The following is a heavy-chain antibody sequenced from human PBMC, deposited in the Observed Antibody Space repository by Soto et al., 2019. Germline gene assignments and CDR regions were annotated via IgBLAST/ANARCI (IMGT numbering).Heavy chain of an antibody. CDR1: GGTFSSYA. Sequence: ASVKVSCKASGGTFSSYAINWVRQAPGQGLEWMGGIVPIFGTGKYAQKFQGRVTITADESTSTAYMELSSLRSEDTAVYYCARGRYYHSSGYQDLFDYWGQGTLVTVSS. D-gene: IGHD3-22*01. V-gene: IGHV1-69*13. CDR3: ARGRYYHSSGYQDLFDY. J-gene: IGHJ4*02. CDR2: IVPIFGTG.